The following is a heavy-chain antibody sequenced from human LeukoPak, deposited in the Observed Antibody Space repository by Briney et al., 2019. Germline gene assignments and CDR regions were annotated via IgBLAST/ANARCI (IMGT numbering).Heavy chain of an antibody. V-gene: IGHV4-59*01. CDR2: IYYSGST. Sequence: PSETLSLTCTVSGGSISSYYWSWIRQPPGKGLEWIGYIYYSGSTNYNPSLKSRVTISVDTSKNQFSLKLSSVTAADTAVYYCARTGYSYGWSSYYYMDAWGKGTTVTVSS. J-gene: IGHJ6*03. CDR3: ARTGYSYGWSSYYYMDA. CDR1: GGSISSYY. D-gene: IGHD5-18*01.